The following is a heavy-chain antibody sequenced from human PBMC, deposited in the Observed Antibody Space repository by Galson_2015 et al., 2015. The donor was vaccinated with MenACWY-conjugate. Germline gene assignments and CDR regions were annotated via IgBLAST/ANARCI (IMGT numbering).Heavy chain of an antibody. J-gene: IGHJ3*02. Sequence: RYSPSFQGQVTISADKSTNTAHLQWSGLKASDTAMYYCARHKGLKGAFDIWGQGTMVTVSS. V-gene: IGHV5-51*01. D-gene: IGHD2-8*01. CDR3: ARHKGLKGAFDI.